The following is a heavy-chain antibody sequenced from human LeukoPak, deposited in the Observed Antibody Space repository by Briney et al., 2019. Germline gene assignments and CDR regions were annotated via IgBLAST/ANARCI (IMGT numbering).Heavy chain of an antibody. D-gene: IGHD3-3*01. CDR2: IYYSGST. V-gene: IGHV4-59*08. Sequence: PSETLSLTCTVSGGSISSYYWSWIRQPPGKGLEWIGYIYYSGSTNYNPSLKSRVTISVDTSKNQFSLKLSSVTAADTAVYYCARSKDYITIFGVVTWPFDYWGQGTLVTVSS. J-gene: IGHJ4*02. CDR3: ARSKDYITIFGVVTWPFDY. CDR1: GGSISSYY.